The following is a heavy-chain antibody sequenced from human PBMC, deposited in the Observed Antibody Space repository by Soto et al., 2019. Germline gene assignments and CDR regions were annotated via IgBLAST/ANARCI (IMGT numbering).Heavy chain of an antibody. CDR1: GGSISSSSYY. CDR3: ARRGGVAAAIWGY. J-gene: IGHJ4*02. D-gene: IGHD6-13*01. V-gene: IGHV4-39*01. CDR2: IYYSGST. Sequence: QLQLQESGPGLVKPSETLSLTCTVSGGSISSSSYYWGWIRQPPGKGLEWIGSIYYSGSTYYSPSLKSRVTISVDTSKNQFSLKPSSVTAADTPVYYSARRGGVAAAIWGYWGQGTLVTVSS.